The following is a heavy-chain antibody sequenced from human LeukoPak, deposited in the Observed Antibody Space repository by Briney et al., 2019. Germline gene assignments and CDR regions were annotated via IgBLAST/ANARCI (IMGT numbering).Heavy chain of an antibody. Sequence: AGGSLRLSCAASGFTFSTYWMHWVRQAPGKGLVWVSRISSDGSTTSYADSVKGRFTISRDNSKNTLYLQMNSLRAEDTAVYYCARSNPDIGSTKSYFAYWGQGTLVTVSS. CDR2: ISSDGSTT. D-gene: IGHD2-8*01. CDR1: GFTFSTYW. J-gene: IGHJ4*02. V-gene: IGHV3-74*01. CDR3: ARSNPDIGSTKSYFAY.